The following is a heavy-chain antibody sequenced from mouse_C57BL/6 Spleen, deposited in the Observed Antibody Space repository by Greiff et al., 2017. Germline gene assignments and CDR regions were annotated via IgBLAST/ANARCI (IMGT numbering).Heavy chain of an antibody. V-gene: IGHV1-80*01. CDR3: ARGAYSTYEVFDY. CDR1: GYAFSSYW. Sequence: QVQLQQSGAELVKPGASVKISCKASGYAFSSYWMNWVKQRPGKGLEWIGQIYPGDGDTNYNGKFKGKATLTADKSSSTSYMQLSSLTSEDSAVYFCARGAYSTYEVFDYWGQGTTLTVSS. CDR2: IYPGDGDT. J-gene: IGHJ2*01. D-gene: IGHD2-5*01.